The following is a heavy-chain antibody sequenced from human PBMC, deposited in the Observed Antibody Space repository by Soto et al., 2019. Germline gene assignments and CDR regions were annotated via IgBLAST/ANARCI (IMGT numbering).Heavy chain of an antibody. D-gene: IGHD6-13*01. J-gene: IGHJ6*02. Sequence: PSQTLSXTCAISGDSXSSNSAAWNWIRQSPSRGLEWLGRTYYRSKWYNDYAVSVKSRITINPDTSKNQFSLQLNSVTPEDTAVYYCARGVDSSSWYVGYYYGMDVWGQGTTVTVSS. V-gene: IGHV6-1*01. CDR2: TYYRSKWYN. CDR3: ARGVDSSSWYVGYYYGMDV. CDR1: GDSXSSNSAA.